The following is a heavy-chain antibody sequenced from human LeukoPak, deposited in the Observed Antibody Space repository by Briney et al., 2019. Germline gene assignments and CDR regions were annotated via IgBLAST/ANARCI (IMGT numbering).Heavy chain of an antibody. J-gene: IGHJ4*02. V-gene: IGHV4-30-4*08. Sequence: PSQTLSLTCTVSGGSISSGGYYWSWIRQHPGKGLEWIGYIYYSGSTNYNPSLKSRVTISVDTSKNQFSLKLSSVTAADTAVYYCARSRRELRYFDWLSLFDYWGQGTLVTVSS. CDR2: IYYSGST. D-gene: IGHD3-9*01. CDR3: ARSRRELRYFDWLSLFDY. CDR1: GGSISSGGYY.